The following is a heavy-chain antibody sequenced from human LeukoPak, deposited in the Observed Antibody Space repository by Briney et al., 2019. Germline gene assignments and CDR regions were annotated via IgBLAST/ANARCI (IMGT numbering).Heavy chain of an antibody. CDR3: AKGHEAGTLILGMDV. V-gene: IGHV3-33*03. CDR1: GFTFSNYG. J-gene: IGHJ6*02. D-gene: IGHD6-19*01. CDR2: VWYDGTNK. Sequence: PGKSLRLSCAASGFTFSNYGMHWVRQAPGKGLEWVAVVWYDGTNKYYADSVKGRFTISRDNAKNSLYLQMNSLRAEDTALYYCAKGHEAGTLILGMDVWGQGTTVTVSS.